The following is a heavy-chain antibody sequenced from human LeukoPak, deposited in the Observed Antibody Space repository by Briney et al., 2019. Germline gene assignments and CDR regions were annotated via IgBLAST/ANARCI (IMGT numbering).Heavy chain of an antibody. CDR1: GDSITTTTHY. V-gene: IGHV4-39*01. CDR3: ARHRSTLIRGVRERTYFDY. D-gene: IGHD3-10*01. Sequence: SETLSLTCIVYGDSITTTTHYWGWIRQPPGKGLEWIGSVYYSGSTYYSPSLKSRVTISVDTSKSHFSLKLSSVTAADTAVYYCARHRSTLIRGVRERTYFDYWGQGTLVTVSS. CDR2: VYYSGST. J-gene: IGHJ4*02.